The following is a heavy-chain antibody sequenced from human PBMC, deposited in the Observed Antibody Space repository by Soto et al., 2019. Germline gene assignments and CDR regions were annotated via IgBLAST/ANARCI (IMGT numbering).Heavy chain of an antibody. Sequence: QVQLVESGGGVVQPGRSLSLSCAASGFTFRNYVMHWVRQAPGKGLEWVAVISSDGSNKDYADSVKGRFTISRDNSKNTLYLQMNSLRIEDTAVYYCTKDRATHRNYWGQGTLVTVSS. CDR1: GFTFRNYV. CDR2: ISSDGSNK. V-gene: IGHV3-30*18. CDR3: TKDRATHRNY. J-gene: IGHJ4*02. D-gene: IGHD5-12*01.